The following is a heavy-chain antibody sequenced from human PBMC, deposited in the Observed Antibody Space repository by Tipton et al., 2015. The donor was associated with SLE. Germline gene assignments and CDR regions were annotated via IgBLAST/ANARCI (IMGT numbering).Heavy chain of an antibody. D-gene: IGHD1-26*01. J-gene: IGHJ3*02. CDR3: ARGGSSVGDGFDI. CDR2: ISTYNGYT. Sequence: QSGAEVKKPGASVKVPCKASGYTLSNYGISWVRQAPGQGLEWMGWISTYNGYTNYAQKVQGRVTMTADTSTSTAYMELRSLRPDDTALFYCARGGSSVGDGFDIWGQGTMVTVSS. CDR1: GYTLSNYG. V-gene: IGHV1-18*01.